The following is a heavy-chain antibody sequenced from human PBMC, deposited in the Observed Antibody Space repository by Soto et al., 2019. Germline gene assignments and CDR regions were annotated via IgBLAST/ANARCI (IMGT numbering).Heavy chain of an antibody. Sequence: SETTSLTCTVSGGSICTYYGSWIRQPPGKGLEWIGYIYYSGSTNYNPSLKSRVTISVDTSKNQFSLKLRSVTAADTAVYYCARVNPYDSSGIAYWGQGTLVTVSS. J-gene: IGHJ4*02. CDR1: GGSICTYY. CDR2: IYYSGST. D-gene: IGHD3-22*01. CDR3: ARVNPYDSSGIAY. V-gene: IGHV4-59*01.